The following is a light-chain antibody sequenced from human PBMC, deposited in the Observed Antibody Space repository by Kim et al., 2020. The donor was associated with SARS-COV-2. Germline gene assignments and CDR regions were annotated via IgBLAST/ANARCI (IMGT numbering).Light chain of an antibody. CDR2: GAS. Sequence: APAERATLACRASQSVSSSYLAWYQQKPGQAPRLLSYGASSRATGIPDRFSGSGSGTDFTLTISRLEPEDFAVYYCQQYGSSPRTFGQGTKVDIK. J-gene: IGKJ1*01. CDR3: QQYGSSPRT. V-gene: IGKV3-20*01. CDR1: QSVSSSY.